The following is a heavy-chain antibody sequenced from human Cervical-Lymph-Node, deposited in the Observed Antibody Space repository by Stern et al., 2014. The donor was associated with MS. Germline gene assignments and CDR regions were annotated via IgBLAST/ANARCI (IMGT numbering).Heavy chain of an antibody. CDR3: ASSAGYSYGHDY. CDR2: INPNSGGT. J-gene: IGHJ4*02. D-gene: IGHD5-18*01. Sequence: DQLVESGAEVKKPGASVKVSCKASGYTFTGYYMHWVRQAPGPGLEWMGRINPNSGGTNYAQKFQGRVTMTRDTSISTAYMELSRLRSDDTAVYYCASSAGYSYGHDYWGQGTLVTVSS. V-gene: IGHV1-2*06. CDR1: GYTFTGYY.